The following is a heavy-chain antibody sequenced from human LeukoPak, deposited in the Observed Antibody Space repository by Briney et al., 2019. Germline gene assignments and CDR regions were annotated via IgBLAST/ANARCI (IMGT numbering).Heavy chain of an antibody. CDR2: INPSGGST. D-gene: IGHD2-2*02. CDR1: GYTFTSYY. J-gene: IGHJ4*02. Sequence: ASVKVSCKASGYTFTSYYMHWVRQAPGQGLEWMGIINPSGGSTSYAQKFQGRVTMTRDTSTSTVYMELSSLRSEDTAVYYCARDSEIVVVPAARPNFDYWGQGTLVTVSS. V-gene: IGHV1-46*01. CDR3: ARDSEIVVVPAARPNFDY.